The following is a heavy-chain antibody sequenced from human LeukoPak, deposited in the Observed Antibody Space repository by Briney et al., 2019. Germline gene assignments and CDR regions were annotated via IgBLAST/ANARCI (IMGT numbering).Heavy chain of an antibody. Sequence: PGGSLRLSCAASGFTFRSYAMSWVRQAPGKGLEWVSGIIGSGGSTYYADSVKGRFTISRDNSKNTLYLQMNSLRAEDTAVYYCAKVGDSSGWYWTYDAFDIWGQGTMVTVSS. CDR2: IIGSGGST. D-gene: IGHD6-19*01. J-gene: IGHJ3*02. CDR1: GFTFRSYA. V-gene: IGHV3-23*01. CDR3: AKVGDSSGWYWTYDAFDI.